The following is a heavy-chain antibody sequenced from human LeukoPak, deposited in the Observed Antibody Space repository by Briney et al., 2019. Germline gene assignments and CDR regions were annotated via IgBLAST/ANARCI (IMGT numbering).Heavy chain of an antibody. CDR2: INGDGVSI. D-gene: IGHD1-26*01. J-gene: IGHJ4*02. Sequence: PGGSLRLSCAASGFTFANYWIHWVRQVPGKGLVWVSRINGDGVSIDYADSVKGRFTISRDNAKNTVYLQMSSLRVEDTAVYYCAKDGPWERVDFDYWGQGTLVTVSS. CDR1: GFTFANYW. V-gene: IGHV3-74*01. CDR3: AKDGPWERVDFDY.